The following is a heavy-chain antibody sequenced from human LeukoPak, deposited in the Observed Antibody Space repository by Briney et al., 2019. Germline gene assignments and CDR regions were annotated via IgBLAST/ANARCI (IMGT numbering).Heavy chain of an antibody. V-gene: IGHV4-34*01. CDR1: GGSLSGYS. Sequence: SETLSLTCAVNGGSLSGYSLNWISQPPGKGLEWIGEITPGGIANSNPSLKSRVIMSVDTFKNQFSLKMTSLTAAGTAVYYCARSSRSLESSAYSFRYWGQGNLVAVSP. J-gene: IGHJ4*02. D-gene: IGHD3-22*01. CDR3: ARSSRSLESSAYSFRY. CDR2: ITPGGIA.